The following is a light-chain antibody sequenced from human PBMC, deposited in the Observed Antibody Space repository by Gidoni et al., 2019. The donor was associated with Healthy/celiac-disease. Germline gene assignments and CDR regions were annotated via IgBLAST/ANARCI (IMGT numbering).Light chain of an antibody. V-gene: IGKV1-39*01. CDR3: QQSYSTPGT. CDR1: QSISSY. Sequence: DIHITQSPSSLSASVGDRVTITCRASQSISSYLNWYQQKPGKAPKLLIYAASSLQSGVPSRFSGSGSGTAFTLTISRLQPEDFSTYYCQQSYSTPGTFGQGTKVEIK. J-gene: IGKJ1*01. CDR2: AAS.